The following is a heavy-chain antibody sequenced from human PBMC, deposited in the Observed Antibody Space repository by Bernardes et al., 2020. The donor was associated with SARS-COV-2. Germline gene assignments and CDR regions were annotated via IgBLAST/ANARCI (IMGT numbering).Heavy chain of an antibody. CDR2: ISGGGGNT. Sequence: GGSLRLSRAASGFTFSSYGMSWVRQAPGKGLEWVSAISGGGGNTHYADSVKGRFIISRDKSKNTLYLQLNSLRVEDTAVYYCTKTRALDGVSPDVWGQGTTVTVSS. V-gene: IGHV3-23*01. CDR1: GFTFSSYG. J-gene: IGHJ6*02. CDR3: TKTRALDGVSPDV. D-gene: IGHD2-8*01.